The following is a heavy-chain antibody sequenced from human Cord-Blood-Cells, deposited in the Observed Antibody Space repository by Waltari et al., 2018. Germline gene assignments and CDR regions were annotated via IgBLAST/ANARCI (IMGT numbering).Heavy chain of an antibody. V-gene: IGHV4-39*01. J-gene: IGHJ4*02. CDR3: ARRRRSSSPRDY. CDR1: GGSTSSRSSF. D-gene: IGHD6-6*01. CDR2: IYYSGST. Sequence: QLQLQESGPGLVKPSETLSLTCTVPGGSTSSRSSFWGWIRQPPGKGLEWIGGIYYSGSTYYNPSLKSRVTISVDTSKNQFSLKLSSVTAADTAVYYCARRRRSSSPRDYWGQGTLVTVSS.